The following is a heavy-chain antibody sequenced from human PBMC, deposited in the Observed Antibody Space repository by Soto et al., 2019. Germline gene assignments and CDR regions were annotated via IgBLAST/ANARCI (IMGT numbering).Heavy chain of an antibody. D-gene: IGHD1-26*01. V-gene: IGHV4-39*01. Sequence: QLQLQESGPGLVKPSETLSLTCTVSGGSISSSSYYWGWIRQPPGKGLEWIGSIYYSGSTYYKPSLMLGVTITVATCENPFHLKMSSVSAADTAGYFCAFVVRATDYWGQGTLVTVSS. CDR2: IYYSGST. J-gene: IGHJ4*02. CDR3: AFVVRATDY. CDR1: GGSISSSSYY.